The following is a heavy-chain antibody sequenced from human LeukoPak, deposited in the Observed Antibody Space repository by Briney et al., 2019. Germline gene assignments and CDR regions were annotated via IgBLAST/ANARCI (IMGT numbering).Heavy chain of an antibody. D-gene: IGHD3-22*01. V-gene: IGHV3-30*19. CDR3: AREHGRSGYFDY. J-gene: IGHJ4*02. Sequence: GGSLRLSCAASGFTFSSYAMHWVRQAPGEGLEWVSFISSDGSQKYYADSVKGRFTISRDNSKNTLYLQLNSLRVEDTAVYYCAREHGRSGYFDYWGQGTLVSVSS. CDR1: GFTFSSYA. CDR2: ISSDGSQK.